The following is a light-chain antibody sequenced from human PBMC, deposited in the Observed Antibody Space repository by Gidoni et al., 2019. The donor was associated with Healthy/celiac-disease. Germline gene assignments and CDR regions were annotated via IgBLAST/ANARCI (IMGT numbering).Light chain of an antibody. CDR1: QSVLYSSNNKNY. J-gene: IGKJ4*01. Sequence: DIMMTQSPDSLAVSLGERATINCKSSQSVLYSSNNKNYLAWYQQKPGQPPKLLIDWASTRESGVPDRFSGSGSGTDFTLTISSLQAEDVAVYYCQQYYSTPLTFXGXTKVEIK. CDR2: WAS. V-gene: IGKV4-1*01. CDR3: QQYYSTPLT.